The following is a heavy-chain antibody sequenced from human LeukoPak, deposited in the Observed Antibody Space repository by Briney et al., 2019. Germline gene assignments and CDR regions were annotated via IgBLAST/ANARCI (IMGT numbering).Heavy chain of an antibody. Sequence: ASVKVSCKASGGTFSSYAISWVRQAPGQGLEWMGRIIPILGIANYAQKFQGRVTITTDESTSTAYMELSSLRSEDTAVYYCARGAYRFLEWLSPNYYYYYMDVWGKGTTVTVSS. CDR2: IIPILGIA. CDR1: GGTFSSYA. V-gene: IGHV1-69*04. CDR3: ARGAYRFLEWLSPNYYYYYMDV. J-gene: IGHJ6*03. D-gene: IGHD3-3*01.